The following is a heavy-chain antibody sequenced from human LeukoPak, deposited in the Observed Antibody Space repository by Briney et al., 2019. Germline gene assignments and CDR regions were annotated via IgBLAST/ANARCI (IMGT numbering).Heavy chain of an antibody. CDR2: ITGSGGRT. CDR1: GFTFSSYA. Sequence: PGGSLRLSCAASGFTFSSYAMNWVRQAPGKGLEWVSAITGSGGRTYYADSVKGRFTISRDNSKNTLYLQMNSLRAEDTAVYYCAREPSEYGSGSYYTGGVDYWGQGTLVTVSS. D-gene: IGHD3-10*01. CDR3: AREPSEYGSGSYYTGGVDY. J-gene: IGHJ4*02. V-gene: IGHV3-23*01.